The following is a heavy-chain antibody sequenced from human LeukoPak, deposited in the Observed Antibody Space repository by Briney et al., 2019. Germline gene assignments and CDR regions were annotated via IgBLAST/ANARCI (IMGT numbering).Heavy chain of an antibody. CDR3: AKDGDYGDATRD. J-gene: IGHJ4*02. Sequence: PGGSLRLSCAASGFTFSSYGMHWVRQAPGKGLEGVAVISYDGNNKYYAGSMKGRFTISRDNSKNALYLQMNSLKPEDTAVYYCAKDGDYGDATRDWGQGTLVTVSS. CDR1: GFTFSSYG. V-gene: IGHV3-30*18. CDR2: ISYDGNNK. D-gene: IGHD4-17*01.